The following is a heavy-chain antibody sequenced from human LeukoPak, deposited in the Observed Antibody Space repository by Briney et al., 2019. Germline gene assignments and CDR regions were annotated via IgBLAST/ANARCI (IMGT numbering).Heavy chain of an antibody. D-gene: IGHD3-10*01. CDR1: GFTFSSYG. CDR2: IWYDGSNK. V-gene: IGHV3-33*06. Sequence: GRSLRLSCAASGFTFSSYGMRWVRQAPGKGLEWVAVIWYDGSNKYYADSVKGRFTISRDNSKNTLYLQMNSLRAEDTAVYYCAKDSGNYHYYMDVWGKGTTVTVSS. CDR3: AKDSGNYHYYMDV. J-gene: IGHJ6*03.